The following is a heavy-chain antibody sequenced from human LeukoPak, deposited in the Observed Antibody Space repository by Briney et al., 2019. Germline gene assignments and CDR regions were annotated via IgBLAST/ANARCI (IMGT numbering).Heavy chain of an antibody. CDR3: AELGITMIGGV. Sequence: GGSLRLSCAGSGFTFSSYSMNWVRQAPGKGLEWVSSISTSSSYIYYADSVKGRFTISRDNAKNSLYLQMNSLRAEDTAVYYCAELGITMIGGVWGKGTTVTISS. CDR2: ISTSSSYI. J-gene: IGHJ6*04. V-gene: IGHV3-21*01. D-gene: IGHD3-10*02. CDR1: GFTFSSYS.